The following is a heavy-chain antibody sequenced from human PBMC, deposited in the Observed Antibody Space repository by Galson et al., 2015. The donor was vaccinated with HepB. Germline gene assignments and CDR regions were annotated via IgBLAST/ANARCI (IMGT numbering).Heavy chain of an antibody. J-gene: IGHJ4*02. CDR2: ISYDGSNK. D-gene: IGHD3-16*01. V-gene: IGHV3-30*18. CDR1: GFTFSSYG. Sequence: SLRLSCAASGFTFSSYGMHWVRQAPGKGLEWVAVISYDGSNKYYADSVKGRFTISRGNSKNTLYLQMNSLRAEDTAVYYCAKDREGACDYWGQGTLVTVSS. CDR3: AKDREGACDY.